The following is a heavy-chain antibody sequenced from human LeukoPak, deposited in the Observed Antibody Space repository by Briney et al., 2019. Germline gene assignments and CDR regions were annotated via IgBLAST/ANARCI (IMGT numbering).Heavy chain of an antibody. J-gene: IGHJ3*02. CDR1: GYTFSDYY. V-gene: IGHV1-2*02. Sequence: GASVKVSCKASGYTFSDYYMHWVRQAPGQGLEWMGWINPNSGGSNYAQKFQGRVTMTRDTSISTAYMELSSLRSDDTAVYYCATRGSSWPRAFHIWGQGTMVTVSS. CDR3: ATRGSSWPRAFHI. CDR2: INPNSGGS. D-gene: IGHD6-13*01.